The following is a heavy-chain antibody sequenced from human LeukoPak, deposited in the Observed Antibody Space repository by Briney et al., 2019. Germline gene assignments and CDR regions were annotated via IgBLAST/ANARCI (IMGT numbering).Heavy chain of an antibody. J-gene: IGHJ4*02. Sequence: PSETLSLTCTVSGGSISSSSYYWGWVRQPPGKGLEWIGSIYYSGSTYYNPSLKSRVTISVDTSKNQFSLKLSSVAAADTAVYYCAREEIDYYFDYWGQGTLVTVSS. V-gene: IGHV4-39*02. CDR1: GGSISSSSYY. CDR3: AREEIDYYFDY. D-gene: IGHD3-22*01. CDR2: IYYSGST.